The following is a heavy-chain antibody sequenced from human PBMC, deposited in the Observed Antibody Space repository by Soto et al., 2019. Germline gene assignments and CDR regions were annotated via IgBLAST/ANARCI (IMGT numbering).Heavy chain of an antibody. J-gene: IGHJ6*02. CDR2: IYPGDSDT. Sequence: GESLKISCKGSGYSFTSYWIGWVRQMPGKGLEWMGIIYPGDSDTRYSPSFQGQVTISADKFISTAYLQWSSLKASDTAMYYCARRVDYGDSYYYYYGMDVWGQGTTVTVSS. CDR3: ARRVDYGDSYYYYYGMDV. D-gene: IGHD4-17*01. V-gene: IGHV5-51*01. CDR1: GYSFTSYW.